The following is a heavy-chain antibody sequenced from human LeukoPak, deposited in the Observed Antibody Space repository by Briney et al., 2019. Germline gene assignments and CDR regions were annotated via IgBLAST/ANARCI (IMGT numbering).Heavy chain of an antibody. J-gene: IGHJ4*02. CDR2: ITSSSDTI. CDR1: GFTFSSYT. V-gene: IGHV3-48*04. CDR3: ARSNQADDY. D-gene: IGHD1-14*01. Sequence: SGGSLRLSCAASGFTFSSYTMNWVRQAPGKGLECISYITSSSDTIYYADSVEGRFTTSRDNAKNTLYLQMDSLRAEDTGVYYCARSNQADDYWGQGTLVTVSS.